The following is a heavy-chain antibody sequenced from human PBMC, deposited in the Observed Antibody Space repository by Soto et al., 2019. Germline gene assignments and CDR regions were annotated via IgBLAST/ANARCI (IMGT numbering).Heavy chain of an antibody. CDR2: INHSGGT. CDR3: ARRITIFGVASDNWFDP. Sequence: SETLSLTCAVYGGSFSAYYWSWIRQPPGKGLEWIGEINHSGGTSYNPSLKSRVTISVDTSKSQFSLKLTSVTAADRAVYYCARRITIFGVASDNWFDPWGQGTLVTVSS. D-gene: IGHD3-3*01. V-gene: IGHV4-34*01. J-gene: IGHJ5*02. CDR1: GGSFSAYY.